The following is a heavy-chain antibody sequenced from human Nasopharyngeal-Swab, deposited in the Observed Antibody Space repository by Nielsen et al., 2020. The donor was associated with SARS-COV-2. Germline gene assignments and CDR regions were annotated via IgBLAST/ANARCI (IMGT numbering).Heavy chain of an antibody. V-gene: IGHV4-39*01. CDR3: ARQENYDYVWGSYRLNWFDP. D-gene: IGHD3-16*02. CDR2: IYYSRST. J-gene: IGHJ5*02. Sequence: WIRQPPGKGLEWIGSIYYSRSTYYNPSLKSRVTISVDTSKNQFSLKLSSVTAADTAVYYCARQENYDYVWGSYRLNWFDPWGQGTLVTVSS.